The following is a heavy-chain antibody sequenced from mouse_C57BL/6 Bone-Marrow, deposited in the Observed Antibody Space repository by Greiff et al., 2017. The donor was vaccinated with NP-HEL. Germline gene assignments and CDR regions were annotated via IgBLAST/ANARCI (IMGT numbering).Heavy chain of an antibody. D-gene: IGHD3-1*01. Sequence: QVHVKQSGAELARPGASVKLSCKASGYTFTSYGISWVKQRTGQGLEWIGEIYPRSGNTYYNEKFKGKATLTADKSSSTAYMELRSLTSEDSAVYLCARSPGPAYWGKGTRVTVSA. CDR3: ARSPGPAY. J-gene: IGHJ3*01. CDR1: GYTFTSYG. CDR2: IYPRSGNT. V-gene: IGHV1-81*01.